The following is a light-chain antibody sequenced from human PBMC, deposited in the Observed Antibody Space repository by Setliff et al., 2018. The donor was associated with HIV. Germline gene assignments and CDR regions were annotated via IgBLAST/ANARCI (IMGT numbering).Light chain of an antibody. V-gene: IGLV1-40*03. J-gene: IGLJ3*02. CDR3: LSYDGSLTAWV. CDR2: RNT. Sequence: QSALTQPPSVSGAPGQPVTISCPGGSTSIGAGYSVHWYQQIAGAAPKLLIFRNTRRPSGVPDRFSGSQSGASASLASTGLQPEDDADYYCLSYDGSLTAWVFGGGTK. CDR1: STSIGAGYS.